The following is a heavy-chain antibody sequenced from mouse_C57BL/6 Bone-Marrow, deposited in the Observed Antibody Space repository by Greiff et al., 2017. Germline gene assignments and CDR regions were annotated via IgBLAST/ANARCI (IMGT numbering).Heavy chain of an antibody. Sequence: VKLQQSGPELVKPGASVKISCKASGYAFSSSWMNWVKQRPGKGLEWIGRIYPGDGDTNYNGKFKGKATLTADKSSSTAYMQLSSLTSEDSAVYFCASYDGLDYGGQGTTLTVSS. V-gene: IGHV1-82*01. CDR2: IYPGDGDT. CDR1: GYAFSSSW. J-gene: IGHJ2*01. D-gene: IGHD2-3*01. CDR3: ASYDGLDY.